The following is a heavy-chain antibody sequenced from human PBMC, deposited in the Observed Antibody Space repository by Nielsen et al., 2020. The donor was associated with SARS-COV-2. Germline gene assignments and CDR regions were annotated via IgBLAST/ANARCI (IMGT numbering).Heavy chain of an antibody. J-gene: IGHJ6*03. V-gene: IGHV1-69*13. CDR3: ATRISPRGDYDYYMDV. D-gene: IGHD3-16*01. CDR2: IFPMFGRT. CDR1: GGTFRNNI. Sequence: SVKVSCKASGGTFRNNIFSWVRQAPGQGLEWMGGIFPMFGRTNYSPRFQGRVTISADEGTKTANMEVSSLTSEDTAVYYCATRISPRGDYDYYMDVWGNGTTVTVTS.